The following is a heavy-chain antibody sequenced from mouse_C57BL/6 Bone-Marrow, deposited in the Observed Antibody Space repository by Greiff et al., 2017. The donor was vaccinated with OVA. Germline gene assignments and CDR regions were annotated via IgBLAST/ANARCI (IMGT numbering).Heavy chain of an antibody. Sequence: VQLQQPGAELVMPGASVKLSCKASGYTFTSYWMHWVKQRPGQGLEWIGEIDPSDSYTNYNQKFKGKSTLTVDKSSSTAYMQLSSLTSEDSAVYYCARGRHYSNYVYFDYWGQGTTLTVSS. CDR1: GYTFTSYW. CDR3: ARGRHYSNYVYFDY. CDR2: IDPSDSYT. V-gene: IGHV1-69*01. J-gene: IGHJ2*01. D-gene: IGHD2-5*01.